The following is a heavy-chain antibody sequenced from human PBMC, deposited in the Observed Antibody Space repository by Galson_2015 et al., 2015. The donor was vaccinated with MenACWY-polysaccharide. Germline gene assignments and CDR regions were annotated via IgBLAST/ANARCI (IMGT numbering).Heavy chain of an antibody. V-gene: IGHV3-74*01. J-gene: IGHJ4*02. D-gene: IGHD2-8*01. CDR2: ISRVGRSA. Sequence: SLRLSCAASGVTFSNFGMHWVRQAPGKGRVWVSRISRVGRSASYADSVKGRFTISRDNAKNTLYLQMNSLRAEDTAVYYCLVFQGGVGYWGQGALVTVSS. CDR1: GVTFSNFG. CDR3: LVFQGGVGY.